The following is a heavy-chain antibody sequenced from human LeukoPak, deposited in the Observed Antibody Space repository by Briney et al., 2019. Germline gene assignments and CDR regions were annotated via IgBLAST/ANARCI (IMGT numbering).Heavy chain of an antibody. CDR2: MNPNSGNT. V-gene: IGHV1-8*01. CDR3: ARDGDYYDSSGYLN. Sequence: ASVKVSCKASGYTFTSYDINWVRQATGQGLEWMGWMNPNSGNTGYAQKFQGRVTMTRDTSTSTVYMELSSLRSEDTAVYYCARDGDYYDSSGYLNWGQGTLVTVSS. D-gene: IGHD3-22*01. CDR1: GYTFTSYD. J-gene: IGHJ4*02.